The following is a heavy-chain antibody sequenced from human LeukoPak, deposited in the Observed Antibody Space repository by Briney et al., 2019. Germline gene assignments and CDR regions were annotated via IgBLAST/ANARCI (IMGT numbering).Heavy chain of an antibody. CDR2: ISSSSSYI. V-gene: IGHV3-21*01. CDR3: ARDRACSSTSCYVY. D-gene: IGHD2-2*01. Sequence: VGSLRLSCVDSGFTLSSYSMNWVRQAPGKGLEWVSSISSSSSYIYYADSVKGRFTISRDNAKKSLYLQMNSLRAEDTAVYYCARDRACSSTSCYVYWGQGTLVTVSS. CDR1: GFTLSSYS. J-gene: IGHJ4*02.